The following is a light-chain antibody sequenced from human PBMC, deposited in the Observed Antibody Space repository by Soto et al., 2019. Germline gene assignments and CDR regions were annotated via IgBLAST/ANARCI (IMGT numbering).Light chain of an antibody. V-gene: IGKV2-30*01. CDR2: KVS. CDR3: LQYTHWPHT. CDR1: QGLVYSNENTF. Sequence: DVVMTQSPLSLPVTLGQSASISCRSTQGLVYSNENTFLEWFFQGPDQPPRRLIYKVSNRDSGVPDRFSGSGSGTDFALHISRVEAEDVGVYYCLQYTHWPHTFGQGTKLEIK. J-gene: IGKJ2*01.